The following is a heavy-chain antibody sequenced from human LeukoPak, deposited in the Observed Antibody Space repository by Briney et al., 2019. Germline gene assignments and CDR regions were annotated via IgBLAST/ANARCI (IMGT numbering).Heavy chain of an antibody. J-gene: IGHJ4*02. V-gene: IGHV3-74*01. CDR1: GFTFSSYG. Sequence: GRSLRLSCAASGFTFSSYGMHWVRQAPGEGLVWVSRINHDGTDITYADSVKGRSTISRDNAKNTLYLQMSSLRADDTAVYYCVRDSNFKIDYWGQGTLVTVSS. CDR2: INHDGTDI. D-gene: IGHD5-24*01. CDR3: VRDSNFKIDY.